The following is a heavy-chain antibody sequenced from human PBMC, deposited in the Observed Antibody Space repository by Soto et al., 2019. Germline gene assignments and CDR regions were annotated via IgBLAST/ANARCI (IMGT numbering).Heavy chain of an antibody. D-gene: IGHD4-17*01. CDR1: GGSIRNYY. Sequence: QVQLQESGPGLVKPSETLSLTCTVSGGSIRNYYLTWIRQPPGKGLEWIVYIYYTVSTNYNPSLKRRVTMSVDTSKNQFSLKLTSVTAADTAVYYCARPLTSSVTTSFDIWGQGTMVTVSS. CDR3: ARPLTSSVTTSFDI. J-gene: IGHJ3*02. CDR2: IYYTVST. V-gene: IGHV4-59*08.